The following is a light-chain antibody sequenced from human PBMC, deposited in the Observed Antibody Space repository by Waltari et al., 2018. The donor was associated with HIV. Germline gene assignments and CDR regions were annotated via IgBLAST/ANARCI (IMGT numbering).Light chain of an antibody. CDR2: ITK. CDR3: AARDDSLNVWV. Sequence: QSFLTQPPSASGTPGRRVVISCSGNTSNVGSNPVNWYRQVPGTAPKLLMFITKQRPSGVTDRFSGSKSGTSASLASKGLQSEDEADYYCAARDDSLNVWVFGGGTKLTVL. J-gene: IGLJ3*02. V-gene: IGLV1-44*01. CDR1: TSNVGSNP.